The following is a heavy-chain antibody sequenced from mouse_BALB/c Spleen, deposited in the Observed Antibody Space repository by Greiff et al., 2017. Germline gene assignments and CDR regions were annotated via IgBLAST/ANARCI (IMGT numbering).Heavy chain of an antibody. CDR1: GFTFTDYY. D-gene: IGHD4-1*01. Sequence: EVKLMESGGGLVQPGGSLRLSCATSGFTFTDYYMSWVRQPPGKALEWLGFIRNKANGYTTEYSASVKGRFTISRDNSQSILYLQMNTLRAEDSATYYCARVELGRGYFDVWGAGTTVTVSS. J-gene: IGHJ1*01. CDR3: ARVELGRGYFDV. V-gene: IGHV7-3*02. CDR2: IRNKANGYTT.